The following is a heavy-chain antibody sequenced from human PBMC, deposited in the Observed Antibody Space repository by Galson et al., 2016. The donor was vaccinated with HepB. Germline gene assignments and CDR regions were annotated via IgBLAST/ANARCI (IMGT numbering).Heavy chain of an antibody. CDR2: ISSSSSTI. Sequence: SLRLSCAASGFTFSSYSMNWVRQAPGKGLEWVSYISSSSSTIYYADSVKGRFTIPRDNAKNSLYLKTNSLRAEDTAVYYCSRDGPGWVMATITILVYYYGMDVWGQGTTVTFSS. CDR3: SRDGPGWVMATITILVYYYGMDV. D-gene: IGHD5-24*01. V-gene: IGHV3-48*01. CDR1: GFTFSSYS. J-gene: IGHJ6*02.